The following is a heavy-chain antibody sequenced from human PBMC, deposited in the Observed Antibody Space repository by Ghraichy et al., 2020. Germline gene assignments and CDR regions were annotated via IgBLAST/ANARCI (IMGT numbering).Heavy chain of an antibody. D-gene: IGHD3-22*01. CDR2: IYYSGST. CDR1: GGSISSGGYY. V-gene: IGHV4-31*03. CDR3: ARVGSSGYYFYYFDY. Sequence: SETLSLTCTVSGGSISSGGYYWSWIRQHPGKGLEWIGYIYYSGSTYYNPSLKSRVTISVDTSKNQFPLKLSSVTAADTAVYYCARVGSSGYYFYYFDYWGQGTLVTVSS. J-gene: IGHJ4*02.